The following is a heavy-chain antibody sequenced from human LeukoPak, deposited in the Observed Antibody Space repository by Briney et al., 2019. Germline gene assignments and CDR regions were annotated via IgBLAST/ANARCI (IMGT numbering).Heavy chain of an antibody. D-gene: IGHD4-23*01. CDR2: ISSSSSYI. CDR1: GFTFSSYS. V-gene: IGHV3-21*01. CDR3: ARVAAGYSVNYFDY. Sequence: GGSLRLSCAASGFTFSSYSMNWVRQAPGKGLEWVSSISSSSSYIYYADSVKGRFTISRDNVKNSLYLQMNSLRDEDTAVYYCARVAAGYSVNYFDYWGQGTLVTVSS. J-gene: IGHJ4*02.